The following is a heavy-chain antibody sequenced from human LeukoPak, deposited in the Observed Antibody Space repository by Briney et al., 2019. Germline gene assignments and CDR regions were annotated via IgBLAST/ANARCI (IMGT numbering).Heavy chain of an antibody. D-gene: IGHD3-10*01. Sequence: SETLSLTCTVSGGSISSSSYYWGWIRQPPGKGLEWIGSIYYSGRTYYNPSLKSRVTISVDTSKNQLSLKLNSATAADTTVYYCVRGFSGVVGDYWGQGTLVTVSS. V-gene: IGHV4-39*07. CDR3: VRGFSGVVGDY. J-gene: IGHJ4*02. CDR1: GGSISSSSYY. CDR2: IYYSGRT.